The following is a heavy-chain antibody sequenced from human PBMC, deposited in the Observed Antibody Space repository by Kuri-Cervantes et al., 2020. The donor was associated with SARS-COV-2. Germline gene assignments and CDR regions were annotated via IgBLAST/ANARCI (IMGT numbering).Heavy chain of an antibody. J-gene: IGHJ4*02. D-gene: IGHD6-13*01. CDR3: ARDRSGIAAAGILFNY. V-gene: IGHV4-38-2*02. CDR1: GYSISSGYY. Sequence: SQTLSLTCAVSGYSISSGYYWGWIRQPPGKGLEWIGSIYHSGSTYYNPSLESRVTISVDSSKNQFSLNLSSVTAADTALYYCARDRSGIAAAGILFNYWGQGTLVTVSS. CDR2: IYHSGST.